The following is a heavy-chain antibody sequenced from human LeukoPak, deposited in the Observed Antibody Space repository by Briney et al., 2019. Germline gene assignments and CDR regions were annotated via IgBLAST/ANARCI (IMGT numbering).Heavy chain of an antibody. CDR2: IFHSGST. CDR1: GYSISSGYY. J-gene: IGHJ6*04. D-gene: IGHD3-10*01. Sequence: SETLSLTCAVSGYSISSGYYWGWIRQPPGKGLEWIGSIFHSGSTYYNPSLKSRVNMSVDTSKNQISLKLSSVTAADTAVYYCAGASGSYGSGSYYYYGMDAWGKGTTVTVSS. V-gene: IGHV4-38-2*01. CDR3: AGASGSYGSGSYYYYGMDA.